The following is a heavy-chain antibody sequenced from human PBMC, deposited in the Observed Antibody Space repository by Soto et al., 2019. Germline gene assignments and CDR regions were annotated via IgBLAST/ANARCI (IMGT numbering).Heavy chain of an antibody. CDR3: ARVIVGDSSGYPYYYYGMDV. CDR1: GYTFTSYG. Sequence: AASVKVSCKASGYTFTSYGISWVRQAPGKGLEWMGWISAYNGNTNYAQKPQGRVTMTTDTSTSTAYMELRSLRSDDTAVYYCARVIVGDSSGYPYYYYGMDVWGQGTTVTVSS. CDR2: ISAYNGNT. D-gene: IGHD3-22*01. V-gene: IGHV1-18*01. J-gene: IGHJ6*02.